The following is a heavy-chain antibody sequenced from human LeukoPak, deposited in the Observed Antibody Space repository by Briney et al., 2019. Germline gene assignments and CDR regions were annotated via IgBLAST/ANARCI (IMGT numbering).Heavy chain of an antibody. CDR3: ARGSLAAREARGDWFDP. CDR2: MNPNSGNT. Sequence: GASVKVSCKASGYTFTSYDINWVRQATGQGLEWMGWMNPNSGNTGYAQKFQGRVTMTRNTSISTAYMELSSLRSEDTAVYYCARGSLAAREARGDWFDPWGQGTLVTVSS. V-gene: IGHV1-8*01. J-gene: IGHJ5*02. CDR1: GYTFTSYD. D-gene: IGHD6-6*01.